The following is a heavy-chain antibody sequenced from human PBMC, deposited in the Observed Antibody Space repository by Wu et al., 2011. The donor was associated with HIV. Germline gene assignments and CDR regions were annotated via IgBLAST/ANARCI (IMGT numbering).Heavy chain of an antibody. CDR2: INPDSGHT. CDR3: TREGDTSMVTLDY. CDR1: GYTFTGYY. Sequence: QVQLVQSGAEVKKPGASMKVSCKAFGYTFTGYYVHWVRQAPGQALEWMGWINPDSGHTNYAQKFQGRVTMTRDTSIRTVYMDLGRLTPGDTAVYYCTREGDTSMVTLDYWGQGTLVTVSS. D-gene: IGHD5-18*01. J-gene: IGHJ4*02. V-gene: IGHV1-2*02.